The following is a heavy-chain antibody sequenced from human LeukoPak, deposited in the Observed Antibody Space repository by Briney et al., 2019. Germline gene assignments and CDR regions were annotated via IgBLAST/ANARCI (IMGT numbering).Heavy chain of an antibody. CDR2: ISWNSGSI. J-gene: IGHJ4*02. CDR1: GFTFDDYA. CDR3: AKEHGYRSGWYYFDH. D-gene: IGHD6-13*01. Sequence: PGRSLRLSCAASGFTFDDYAMHWVRQAPGKGLEWVSGISWNSGSIGYADSVKSRFTISRDNAKNSLYLQMNSLRAEDTAVYYCAKEHGYRSGWYYFDHWGQGTLVTVSS. V-gene: IGHV3-9*01.